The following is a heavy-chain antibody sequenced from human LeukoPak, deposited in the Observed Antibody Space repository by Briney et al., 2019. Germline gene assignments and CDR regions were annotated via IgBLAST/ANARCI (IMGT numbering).Heavy chain of an antibody. J-gene: IGHJ5*02. CDR2: IPYDGSNK. D-gene: IGHD6-19*01. Sequence: GGSLRLSCAASGFTFSSYGMHWVRQAPGKGLEWVAVIPYDGSNKYYADSVKGRFTISRDNSKNTLYLQMNSLRAEDTAVYYCAKGVAVAGWFDPWGQGTLVTVSS. V-gene: IGHV3-30*18. CDR3: AKGVAVAGWFDP. CDR1: GFTFSSYG.